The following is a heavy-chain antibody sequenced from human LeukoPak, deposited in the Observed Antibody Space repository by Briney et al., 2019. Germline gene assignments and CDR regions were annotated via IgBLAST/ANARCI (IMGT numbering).Heavy chain of an antibody. Sequence: SETLSLTCTVSGGSISSGGYYWSWIRQHPGKGLEWIGYIYYSGSTYYNPSLKSRVTISVDTSKNQFSLKLSSVTAADTAAYYCARAPMVRGVIISVPSYYFDYWGQGTLVTVSS. J-gene: IGHJ4*02. D-gene: IGHD3-10*01. CDR1: GGSISSGGYY. V-gene: IGHV4-31*03. CDR2: IYYSGST. CDR3: ARAPMVRGVIISVPSYYFDY.